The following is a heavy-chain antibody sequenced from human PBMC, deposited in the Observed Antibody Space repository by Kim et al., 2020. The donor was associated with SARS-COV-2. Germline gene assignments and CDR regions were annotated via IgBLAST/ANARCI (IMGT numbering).Heavy chain of an antibody. D-gene: IGHD4-17*01. CDR1: GGSFSGYY. CDR3: ARGNGYGAV. Sequence: SETLSLTCAVYGGSFSGYYWSWIRQPPGKGLEWIGEINHSGSTNYNPSLKSRVTISVDTSKNQFSLKLSSVTAADTAVYYCARGNGYGAVWGQGTLVTVSS. J-gene: IGHJ4*02. CDR2: INHSGST. V-gene: IGHV4-34*01.